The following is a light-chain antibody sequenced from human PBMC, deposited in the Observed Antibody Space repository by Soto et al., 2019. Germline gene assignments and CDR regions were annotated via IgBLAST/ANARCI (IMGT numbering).Light chain of an antibody. CDR1: QSVIGSY. CDR2: GAS. J-gene: IGKJ5*01. Sequence: EIVLTQSPGTLSLSPGERATLSCRASQSVIGSYLAWYQQRPGQAPRLLIYGASNRAAGIPDRFSGSGSGTDFTLTISRLEPEDFAVYYCQLYDSSRITFGQGTRLEIK. V-gene: IGKV3-20*01. CDR3: QLYDSSRIT.